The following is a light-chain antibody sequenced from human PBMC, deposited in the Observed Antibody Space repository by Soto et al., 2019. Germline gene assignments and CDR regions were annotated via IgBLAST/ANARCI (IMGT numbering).Light chain of an antibody. V-gene: IGKV3-20*01. CDR1: QSVYRNY. J-gene: IGKJ3*01. CDR3: QQYGTSPFT. CDR2: SAS. Sequence: VLTQSPGIMSLSPGERAALSCRASQSVYRNYLASYQQKPGQAPRLLIYSASSRPAGIPDRFSGSGSGTDFTLTITRLEPEDFAVYYCQQYGTSPFTFGPGTKVEIK.